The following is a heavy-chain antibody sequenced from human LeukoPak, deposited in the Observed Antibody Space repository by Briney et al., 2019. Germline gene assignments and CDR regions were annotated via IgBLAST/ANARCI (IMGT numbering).Heavy chain of an antibody. CDR2: ISAYNGNT. Sequence: ASVKVSCKASGYTFTSYGISWVRQAPGQGLEWMGWISAYNGNTNYAQKLQGRVTMTTDTFTSTAYMELRSLRSDDTAVYYCAILYYGSGSYARWGQGTLVTVSS. V-gene: IGHV1-18*01. J-gene: IGHJ4*02. D-gene: IGHD3-10*01. CDR3: AILYYGSGSYAR. CDR1: GYTFTSYG.